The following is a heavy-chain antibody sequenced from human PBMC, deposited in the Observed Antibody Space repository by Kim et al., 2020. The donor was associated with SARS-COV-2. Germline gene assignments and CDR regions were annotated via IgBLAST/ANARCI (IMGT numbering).Heavy chain of an antibody. J-gene: IGHJ6*02. Sequence: SETLSLTCAVSGGSISSSNWWSWVRQPPGKGLEWIGEIYHSGSTNYNPSLKSRVIISVDKSKNQFSLKLSSVTAADTAVYYCARAPGHTIFGVVPYGMDVWGQGTTVTVSS. CDR2: IYHSGST. V-gene: IGHV4-4*02. CDR3: ARAPGHTIFGVVPYGMDV. CDR1: GGSISSSNW. D-gene: IGHD3-3*01.